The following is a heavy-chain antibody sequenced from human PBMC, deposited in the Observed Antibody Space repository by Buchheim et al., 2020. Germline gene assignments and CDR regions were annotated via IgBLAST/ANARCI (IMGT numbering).Heavy chain of an antibody. CDR1: GFSFSVYG. CDR2: IGHTGIAT. D-gene: IGHD3-10*01. J-gene: IGHJ4*02. Sequence: QVQLVESGGGVVQAGRSLRLSCAASGFSFSVYGMHWVRQAPGKGLEWVGVIGHTGIATDYADFVMGRLTISRDNSKNTLYLQMNSLRAEDTAIYYCARDLERVKYLDYWGQGTL. CDR3: ARDLERVKYLDY. V-gene: IGHV3-30*19.